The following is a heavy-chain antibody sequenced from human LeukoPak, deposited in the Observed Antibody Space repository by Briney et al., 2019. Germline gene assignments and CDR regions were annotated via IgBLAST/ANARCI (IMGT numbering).Heavy chain of an antibody. J-gene: IGHJ4*02. CDR3: ARGGTFVSDY. CDR1: GFTFSTFW. D-gene: IGHD1-1*01. Sequence: LPGGSLRLSCAASGFTFSTFWMSWVRQAPGKGLEWVANINQDGSEKHYVDSMKGRFTVSRDNAKNSLYLQMDSLRAEDTAVYYCARGGTFVSDYWGQGTLVTVSS. CDR2: INQDGSEK. V-gene: IGHV3-7*01.